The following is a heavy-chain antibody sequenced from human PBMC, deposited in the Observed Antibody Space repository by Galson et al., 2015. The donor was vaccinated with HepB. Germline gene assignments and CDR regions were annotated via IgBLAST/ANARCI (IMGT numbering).Heavy chain of an antibody. D-gene: IGHD5-24*01. V-gene: IGHV3-21*01. J-gene: IGHJ4*02. CDR2: ISSSSSYI. Sequence: SLRLSCAASGFTFSSYSMNWVRQAPGKGLEWVSSISSSSSYIYYADSVKGRFTISRDNAKNSLYLQMNSLRAEDTAVYYCARDFTGVEGASKNFYFDYWGQGTLVTVSS. CDR1: GFTFSSYS. CDR3: ARDFTGVEGASKNFYFDY.